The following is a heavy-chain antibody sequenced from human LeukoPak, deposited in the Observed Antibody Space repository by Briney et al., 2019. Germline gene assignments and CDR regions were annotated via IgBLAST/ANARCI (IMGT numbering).Heavy chain of an antibody. CDR1: GYNFTSYW. V-gene: IGHV5-51*01. CDR3: ARPPAGSGVYYSFDY. D-gene: IGHD6-25*01. CDR2: IYPGDSDT. J-gene: IGHJ4*02. Sequence: GESLQISCQGSGYNFTSYWLVLVRQMPGKGLEWMGVIYPGDSDTRYSPSFQGQVTMSADKSITTAYLQWSSLKASDTAMYYCARPPAGSGVYYSFDYWGQGTLVTVSS.